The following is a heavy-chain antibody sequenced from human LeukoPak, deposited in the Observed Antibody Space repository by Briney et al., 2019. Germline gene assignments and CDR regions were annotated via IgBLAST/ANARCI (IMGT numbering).Heavy chain of an antibody. CDR1: GASITGQY. Sequence: PSETLSLTCPVSGASITGQYWSWVRQPAGKGLEWIGYIYDSGSTNHNPALKRRVTISVGTSKRQFFLRLTSVTAADTTVYYCAITSGAYPDALDFWGQGTMVTVSS. V-gene: IGHV4-59*11. D-gene: IGHD7-27*01. CDR2: IYDSGST. CDR3: AITSGAYPDALDF. J-gene: IGHJ3*01.